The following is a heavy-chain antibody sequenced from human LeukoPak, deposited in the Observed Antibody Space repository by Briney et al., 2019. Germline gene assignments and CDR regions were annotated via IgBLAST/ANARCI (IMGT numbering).Heavy chain of an antibody. D-gene: IGHD6-13*01. J-gene: IGHJ4*02. V-gene: IGHV4-4*07. CDR1: GGSISSYY. CDR2: IYSTGST. Sequence: SETLSLTCTVSGGSISSYYWSWIRQPAGKGLEWIGRIYSTGSTNYNPSLKSRVTMSVDTSKNQFSLRLRSVTAADTAVYYCARQIASARTAGFDFWGQGALATVSS. CDR3: ARQIASARTAGFDF.